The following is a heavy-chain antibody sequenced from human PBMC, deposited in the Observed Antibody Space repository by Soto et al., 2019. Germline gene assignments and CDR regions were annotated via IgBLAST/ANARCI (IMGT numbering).Heavy chain of an antibody. CDR3: ARALSVLWFGELAYGMDV. D-gene: IGHD3-10*01. V-gene: IGHV4-61*01. J-gene: IGHJ6*02. CDR2: IYYSGST. CDR1: GGSVSSGSCY. Sequence: SETLSLTCTVSGGSVSSGSCYWSWIRQPPGKGLEWIGYIYYSGSTNYNPSLKSRVTISVDTSKNQFSLKLSSVTAADTAVYYCARALSVLWFGELAYGMDVWGQGTTVTVSS.